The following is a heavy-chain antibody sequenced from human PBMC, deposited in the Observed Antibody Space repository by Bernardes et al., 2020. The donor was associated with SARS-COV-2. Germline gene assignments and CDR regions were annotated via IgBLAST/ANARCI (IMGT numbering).Heavy chain of an antibody. CDR3: VKGSVAVAGVDY. CDR2: ISINGDLT. Sequence: VGSLTISCSVSGFTFRNSVLHWVRQAPGPGLAYVSAISINGDLTFYVDSVKGRFIISRDDSKNMLYLQMSSLRVEDTAIYFCVKGSVAVAGVDYWGQGTLVTVSS. D-gene: IGHD6-19*01. J-gene: IGHJ4*02. V-gene: IGHV3-64D*06. CDR1: GFTFRNSV.